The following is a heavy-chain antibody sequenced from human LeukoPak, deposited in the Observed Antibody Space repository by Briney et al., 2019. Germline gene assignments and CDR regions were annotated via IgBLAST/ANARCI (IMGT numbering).Heavy chain of an antibody. CDR1: GGTFSSYA. CDR2: IIPIFGAA. J-gene: IGHJ4*01. Sequence: ASVKVSCKASGGTFSSYAISWVRQAPGQGLEWMGRIIPIFGAANYAQKFQGRVTITTDESTSTAYMELSSLRSEDTAVYYCARDPHSYGYYYSDYYGHGTLVIDSS. V-gene: IGHV1-69*05. D-gene: IGHD5-18*01. CDR3: ARDPHSYGYYYSDY.